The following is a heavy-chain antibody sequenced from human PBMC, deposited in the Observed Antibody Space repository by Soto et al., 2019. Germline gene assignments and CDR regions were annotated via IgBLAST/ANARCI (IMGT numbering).Heavy chain of an antibody. J-gene: IGHJ4*02. CDR2: VSSSSSTI. CDR3: ARDAGYGDGPFDY. CDR1: GFTFSSYS. D-gene: IGHD5-18*01. Sequence: EVQLVESGGGLVQPGGSLRLSCAASGFTFSSYSMNWVRQAPGKGLEWVSYVSSSSSTIYYADFVKGRFTISRDNAKNSLYLQVNSLIDEDTAVYYCARDAGYGDGPFDYWGQGTLVTVSS. V-gene: IGHV3-48*02.